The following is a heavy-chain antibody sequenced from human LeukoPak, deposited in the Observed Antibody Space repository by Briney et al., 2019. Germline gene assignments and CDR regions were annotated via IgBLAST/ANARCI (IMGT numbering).Heavy chain of an antibody. J-gene: IGHJ5*02. CDR2: ISGSGGST. CDR3: ARDRGAAAGTSGWFDP. V-gene: IGHV3-23*01. Sequence: GGSLRLSCAASGFTFSSYAMSWVRQAPGKGLEWVSAISGSGGSTYYADSVKGRFTISRDNAKNSLYLQMNSLRDEDTAVYYCARDRGAAAGTSGWFDPWGQGTLVTVSS. CDR1: GFTFSSYA. D-gene: IGHD6-13*01.